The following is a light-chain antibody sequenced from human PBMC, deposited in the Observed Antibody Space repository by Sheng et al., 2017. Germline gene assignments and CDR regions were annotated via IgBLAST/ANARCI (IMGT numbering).Light chain of an antibody. CDR2: RDT. J-gene: IGLJ6*01. Sequence: SSELTQPPSVSVAPGQTARITCSGDHLANQYTYWYQQKPGQAPVLLIFRDTERPSGIPERFSGSSSGTTVTLTISGVQAEDEAVYHCQSTDKTGTFPIFGRGTTVTVL. V-gene: IGLV3-25*03. CDR3: QSTDKTGTFPI. CDR1: HLANQY.